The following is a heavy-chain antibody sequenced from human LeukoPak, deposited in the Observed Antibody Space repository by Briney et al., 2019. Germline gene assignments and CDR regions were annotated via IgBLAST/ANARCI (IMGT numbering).Heavy chain of an antibody. J-gene: IGHJ4*02. CDR2: ISGSGSTI. CDR1: GFTVSSYG. CDR3: AKALWELLPRVFDY. V-gene: IGHV3-23*01. D-gene: IGHD1-26*01. Sequence: GGSLRLSCAASGFTVSSYGMHWVRQAPGKGLEWVSYISGSGSTIYYTDSVKGRFTISRDNSKNTLYLQMNSLRAEDTAVYYCAKALWELLPRVFDYWGQGTLVTVSS.